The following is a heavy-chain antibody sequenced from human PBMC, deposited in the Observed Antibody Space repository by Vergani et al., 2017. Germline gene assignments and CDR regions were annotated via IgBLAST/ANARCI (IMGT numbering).Heavy chain of an antibody. CDR1: GGSFSGYY. CDR3: ARVTGKTYYEFWSGYYTPEVGFDP. V-gene: IGHV4-34*01. Sequence: QVQLQQWGAGLLKPSETLSLTCAVYGGSFSGYYWSWIRQPPGKGLEWIGEINHSGSTNYNPSLKSRVTISVDTSKNQFALKLSSVTAADTAVYYCARVTGKTYYEFWSGYYTPEVGFDPWGQGTLVTVSS. CDR2: INHSGST. J-gene: IGHJ5*02. D-gene: IGHD3-3*01.